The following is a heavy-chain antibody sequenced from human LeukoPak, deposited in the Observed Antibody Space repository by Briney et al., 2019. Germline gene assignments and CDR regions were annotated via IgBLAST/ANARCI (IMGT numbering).Heavy chain of an antibody. J-gene: IGHJ4*02. CDR3: ARGPRGHVFNWDQNLESY. Sequence: GGSLRLSCAASGFTFDDYAMHWVRQAPGKGLEWVSSISSSSSYIYYADSVKGRFTISRDNAKNSLYLQMNSLRAEDTAVYYCARGPRGHVFNWDQNLESYWGQGTLVTVSS. CDR2: ISSSSSYI. V-gene: IGHV3-21*01. CDR1: GFTFDDYA. D-gene: IGHD3-3*01.